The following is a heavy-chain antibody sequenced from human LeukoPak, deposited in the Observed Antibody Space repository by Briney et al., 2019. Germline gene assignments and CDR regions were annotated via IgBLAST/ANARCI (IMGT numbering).Heavy chain of an antibody. CDR1: GGSLSGYY. V-gene: IGHV4-34*01. CDR2: INHGGRT. Sequence: SETLSLTCVVSGGSLSGYYWSWIRQPPGKGLEWIGEINHGGRTNYSPSLKSRVTISVDTSKNQFSLKLSSVTAADMAVYYCARGQGFDPWGQGTLVTVSS. J-gene: IGHJ5*02. CDR3: ARGQGFDP.